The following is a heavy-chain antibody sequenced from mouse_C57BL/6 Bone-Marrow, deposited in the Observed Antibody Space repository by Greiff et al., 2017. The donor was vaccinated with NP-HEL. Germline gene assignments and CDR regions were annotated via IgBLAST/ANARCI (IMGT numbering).Heavy chain of an antibody. Sequence: QVQLQQSGAELIPPGASVKLSCKATGYTFTGYWIEWVKQRPGHGAHWLGDLFHGSGSTNYNEKFKGKATFTADTSSNTAYMQLSSLTTEDSAIYYCARYDGYPHWYVDVWGTGTTVTVSS. CDR1: GYTFTGYW. CDR3: ARYDGYPHWYVDV. D-gene: IGHD2-3*01. V-gene: IGHV1-9*01. CDR2: LFHGSGST. J-gene: IGHJ1*03.